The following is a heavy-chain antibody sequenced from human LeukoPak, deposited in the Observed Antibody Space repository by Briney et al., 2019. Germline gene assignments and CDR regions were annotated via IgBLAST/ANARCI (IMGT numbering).Heavy chain of an antibody. J-gene: IGHJ4*02. Sequence: PGGSLRLSCAASGFTFDDYAMHWVRQAPGKGLEWVSGISWNSGSISYADSVKGRFTISRDNAKNSLYLQMNSLRAEDMALYYCAKGGCSSTSCYCNYWGQGTLVTVSS. CDR3: AKGGCSSTSCYCNY. CDR2: ISWNSGSI. V-gene: IGHV3-9*03. CDR1: GFTFDDYA. D-gene: IGHD2-2*01.